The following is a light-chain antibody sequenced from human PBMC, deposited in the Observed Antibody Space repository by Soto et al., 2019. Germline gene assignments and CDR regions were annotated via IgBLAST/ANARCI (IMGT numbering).Light chain of an antibody. V-gene: IGLV1-40*01. J-gene: IGLJ3*02. CDR3: QSYDSSLSGWL. CDR1: GSNIGAGYN. CDR2: GDS. Sequence: QSVLTQPPSVSGAQGQRVTISCTGSGSNIGAGYNVHWYQQVPGTAPKLLIYGDSNRPSGVPDRFSGSKSGTSASLAITGLQAEDEADYYCQSYDSSLSGWLFGGGTKLTVL.